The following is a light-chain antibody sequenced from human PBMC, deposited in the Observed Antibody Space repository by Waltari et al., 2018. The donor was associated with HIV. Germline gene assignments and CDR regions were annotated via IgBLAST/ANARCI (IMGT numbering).Light chain of an antibody. CDR2: DVS. CDR1: SSDVGTYNY. V-gene: IGLV2-11*01. J-gene: IGLJ1*01. Sequence: QSALTQPRSVSGSPGQSVTISCTGTSSDVGTYNYVSWYQPHPGKAPKLILYDVSKRPSGVPDRFSGSKSGNTASLTISGLRVEDEVDYYCCSYAGSSFYVFGTGTQVTVL. CDR3: CSYAGSSFYV.